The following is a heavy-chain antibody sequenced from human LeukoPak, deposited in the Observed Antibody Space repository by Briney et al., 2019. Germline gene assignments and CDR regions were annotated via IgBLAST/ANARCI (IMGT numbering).Heavy chain of an antibody. CDR3: ARENYDILTGYRYYFDY. Sequence: SQTLSLTCAVSGGSISSGGYSWRWIRQPPGKGLEWIGYIYHSGSTYYNPSLKSRVTISVDRSKNQFSLKLSSVTAADTAVYYCARENYDILTGYRYYFDYWGQGTLVTVSS. V-gene: IGHV4-30-2*01. CDR1: GGSISSGGYS. CDR2: IYHSGST. D-gene: IGHD3-9*01. J-gene: IGHJ4*02.